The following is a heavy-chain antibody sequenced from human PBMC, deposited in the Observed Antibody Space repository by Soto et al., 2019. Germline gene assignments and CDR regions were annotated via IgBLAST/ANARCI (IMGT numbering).Heavy chain of an antibody. Sequence: GXSVKGCGQASRGTFSIYAISWVRQAPVQGLEWMGGIIPIFGTANYAQKFQGRVTITADESTSTAYMELSSLRSEDTAVYYCARDRYCSGGSCYSPVGRGVGMDVWGRGTTVTVSS. CDR1: RGTFSIYA. J-gene: IGHJ6*02. V-gene: IGHV1-69*01. CDR2: IIPIFGTA. CDR3: ARDRYCSGGSCYSPVGRGVGMDV. D-gene: IGHD2-15*01.